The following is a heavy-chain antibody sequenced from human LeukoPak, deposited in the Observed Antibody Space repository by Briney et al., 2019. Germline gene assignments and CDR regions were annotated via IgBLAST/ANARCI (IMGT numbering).Heavy chain of an antibody. CDR3: ARVVVGAWFDAFDI. Sequence: GASVKVSCKVSGYTLTELSMHWVRQAPGKGLEWRGGFDPEDGETIYAQKFQGRVTMTRNTSISTAYMELSSLRSEDTAVYYCARVVVGAWFDAFDIWGQGTMVTASS. D-gene: IGHD1-26*01. CDR2: FDPEDGET. V-gene: IGHV1-24*01. CDR1: GYTLTELS. J-gene: IGHJ3*02.